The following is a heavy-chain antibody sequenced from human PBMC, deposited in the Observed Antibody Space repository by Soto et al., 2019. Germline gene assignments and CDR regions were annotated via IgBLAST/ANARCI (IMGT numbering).Heavy chain of an antibody. V-gene: IGHV4-4*07. CDR1: GGRSSSYA. D-gene: IGHD3-3*01. J-gene: IGHJ4*02. Sequence: ATLSPPCTVSGGRSSSYAWSWIRQPAGKGLEWIERIYTSGSTNYNPSLKSRVTMPVDTSKNQFSLKLSSVTAADTAVYYCAGSITIFGVVTNPFDYWGQGTLVTVSS. CDR2: IYTSGST. CDR3: AGSITIFGVVTNPFDY.